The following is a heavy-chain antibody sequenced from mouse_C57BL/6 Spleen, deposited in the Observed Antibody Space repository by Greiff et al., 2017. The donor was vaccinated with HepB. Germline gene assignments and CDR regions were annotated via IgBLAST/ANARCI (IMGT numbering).Heavy chain of an antibody. D-gene: IGHD2-5*01. V-gene: IGHV5-17*01. Sequence: EVKLVESGGGLVKPGGSLKLSCAASGFIFSDYGMHWVRQAPEKGLEWVAYISSGSSTIYYADTVKGRFTISRDNAKNTLFLQMTSLRSEDTAMYYCARRDSNHYFDYWGQGTTLTVSS. CDR1: GFIFSDYG. CDR2: ISSGSSTI. CDR3: ARRDSNHYFDY. J-gene: IGHJ2*01.